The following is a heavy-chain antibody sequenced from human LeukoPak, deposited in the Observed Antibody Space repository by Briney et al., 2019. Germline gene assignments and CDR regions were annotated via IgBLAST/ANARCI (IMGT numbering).Heavy chain of an antibody. CDR3: AKDIGSYYDY. CDR1: GFTFSSNG. Sequence: GGSLRLSCVASGFTFSSNGMHWVRQAPGKGLEWVTFIQYDGSKKYYADSVKGRFTISRDNSKNTLYLEMNSLRAEDTAVYYCAKDIGSYYDYWGQGSLLAVSS. J-gene: IGHJ4*02. V-gene: IGHV3-30*02. D-gene: IGHD3-10*01. CDR2: IQYDGSKK.